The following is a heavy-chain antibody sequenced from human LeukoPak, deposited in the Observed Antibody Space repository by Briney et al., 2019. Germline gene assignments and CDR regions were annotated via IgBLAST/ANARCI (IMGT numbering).Heavy chain of an antibody. J-gene: IGHJ4*02. D-gene: IGHD3-10*01. CDR1: GYTFTDYY. CDR3: ARDAYYGSGSYPY. V-gene: IGHV1-2*02. CDR2: INPDSGGT. Sequence: ASVKVSCKASGYTFTDYYMHWVRQAPGQGLERMGWINPDSGGTNYAQKLQGRVTMTRDTSISTAYMELSRLRSDDTAVYYCARDAYYGSGSYPYWGQGTLVTVSS.